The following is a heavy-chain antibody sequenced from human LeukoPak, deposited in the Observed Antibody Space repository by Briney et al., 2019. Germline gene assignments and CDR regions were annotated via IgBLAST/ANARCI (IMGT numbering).Heavy chain of an antibody. Sequence: SETLSLTCAVYGGSFSGYYWSWIRQPPGKGLEWIGEINHSGSTNYNPSLKSRVTISVDTSKNQFSLKLSSVTAADTAVYYCARALSGYDYELFDYWGQGTLVTVSS. J-gene: IGHJ4*02. D-gene: IGHD5-12*01. V-gene: IGHV4-34*01. CDR2: INHSGST. CDR3: ARALSGYDYELFDY. CDR1: GGSFSGYY.